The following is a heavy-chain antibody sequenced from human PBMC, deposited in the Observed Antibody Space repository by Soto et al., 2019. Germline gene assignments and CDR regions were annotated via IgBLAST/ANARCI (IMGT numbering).Heavy chain of an antibody. J-gene: IGHJ4*02. CDR2: LSGSGVST. Sequence: GGSLRLSCAASGFAFSNYAMSWVRQAPGKGLEWVSDLSGSGVSTYYADSVKGRFTISRENSKNTLYLQMNSLRAEDTAVYYCATVHYSGNYYNYCGQGTMVTVYS. V-gene: IGHV3-23*01. CDR3: ATVHYSGNYYNY. CDR1: GFAFSNYA. D-gene: IGHD1-26*01.